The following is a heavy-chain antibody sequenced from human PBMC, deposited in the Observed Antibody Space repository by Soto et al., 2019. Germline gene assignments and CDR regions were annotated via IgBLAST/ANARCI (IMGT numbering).Heavy chain of an antibody. D-gene: IGHD7-27*01. V-gene: IGHV3-23*01. CDR1: GFTFSSYT. CDR3: AKAWGIDY. CDR2: ISGSGSST. Sequence: EVQLLESGGGLVEPGGSRILSCAASGFTFSSYTMSWVRQAPGKGLEWVSTISGSGSSTYSADSVKGRFTISRDNSKNTLYLQMNSLRVEDTAIYYCAKAWGIDYWGQGTLVTVSS. J-gene: IGHJ4*02.